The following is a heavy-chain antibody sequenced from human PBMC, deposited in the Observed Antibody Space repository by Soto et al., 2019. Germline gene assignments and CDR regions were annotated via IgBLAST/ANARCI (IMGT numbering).Heavy chain of an antibody. Sequence: ASVKVSCKASGYTFTSYYMHWVRQAPGQGLEWTGIINPSGGSTSYAQKFQGRVTMTRDTSTSTVYMELSSLRSEDTAVYYCARDGTAYYDFWSGYFTGEHKTYYYYMDVWGKGTTVTVSS. CDR2: INPSGGST. J-gene: IGHJ6*03. CDR1: GYTFTSYY. D-gene: IGHD3-3*01. CDR3: ARDGTAYYDFWSGYFTGEHKTYYYYMDV. V-gene: IGHV1-46*01.